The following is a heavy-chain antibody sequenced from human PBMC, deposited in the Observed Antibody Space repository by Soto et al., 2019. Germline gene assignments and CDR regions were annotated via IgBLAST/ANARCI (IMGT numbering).Heavy chain of an antibody. D-gene: IGHD2-21*02. CDR2: INPNSGGT. V-gene: IGHV1-2*02. Sequence: ASVKVSCKASGYTFTGYYMHWVRQAPGQGLEWMGWINPNSGGTNYAQKFQGRVTMTRDTSISTAYMELSRLRSDDTAVYYCARGRGYCGGDCCLLSLSHWFDPWGQGTLVTVSS. J-gene: IGHJ5*02. CDR3: ARGRGYCGGDCCLLSLSHWFDP. CDR1: GYTFTGYY.